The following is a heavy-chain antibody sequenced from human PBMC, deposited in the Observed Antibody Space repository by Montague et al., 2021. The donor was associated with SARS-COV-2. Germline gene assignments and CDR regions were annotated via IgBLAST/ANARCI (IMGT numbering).Heavy chain of an antibody. D-gene: IGHD3-10*01. J-gene: IGHJ4*02. V-gene: IGHV4-59*01. CDR2: IYYSGST. CDR1: GGSITSYY. Sequence: SETLSLTCTVSGGSITSYYWSWIQQPPGKGLEYIGYIYYSGSTNYDPSLKSRVTMSVDTSKNQFSLKLSSVTAADTAVYYCARGDGHYYGSGTYPYYWGQGTLVTVSS. CDR3: ARGDGHYYGSGTYPYY.